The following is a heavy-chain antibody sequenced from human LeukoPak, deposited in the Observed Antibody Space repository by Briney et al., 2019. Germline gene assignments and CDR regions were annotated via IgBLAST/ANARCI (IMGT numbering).Heavy chain of an antibody. CDR2: IKQDGSEK. CDR3: ARERRTNNYYYYMDV. CDR1: GFTFSNYW. D-gene: IGHD2-2*01. V-gene: IGHV3-7*01. J-gene: IGHJ6*03. Sequence: GGSLRLSCAASGFTFSNYWMSWVRQAPGKGLERVANIKQDGSEKYYVDSVKGRFTISRDNAKNSLYLQMNSLRAEDTAVYYCARERRTNNYYYYMDVWGKGTTVTVSS.